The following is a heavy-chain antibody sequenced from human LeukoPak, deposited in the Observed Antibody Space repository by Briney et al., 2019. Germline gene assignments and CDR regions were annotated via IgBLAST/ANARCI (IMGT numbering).Heavy chain of an antibody. Sequence: ASVKVSCKASGYTFIHHYIHWVRQAPGQGLEWMGWINPNSDDTNYAQKFQGRVTMTRDTSISTVYMELTRLRSDDTAVYYCVRIYRGPDYWGQGTLVTVSS. J-gene: IGHJ4*02. CDR1: GYTFIHHY. CDR2: INPNSDDT. CDR3: VRIYRGPDY. D-gene: IGHD3-10*01. V-gene: IGHV1-2*02.